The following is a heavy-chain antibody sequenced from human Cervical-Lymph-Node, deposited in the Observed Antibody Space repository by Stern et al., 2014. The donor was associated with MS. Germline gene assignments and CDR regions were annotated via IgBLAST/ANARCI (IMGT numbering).Heavy chain of an antibody. V-gene: IGHV4-30-4*01. Sequence: QVQLQQWGPGLVKPSQTLSLTCTVSGDSISSGDYYWSWIRQTPGKGLEWMGFIFYTGSTYYNPSLKSRLTISVDTSKNTFSLKLNSVTAADTAVYYCVRGRSIFDSWGQGTLVAVSS. D-gene: IGHD6-6*01. CDR1: GDSISSGDYY. CDR3: VRGRSIFDS. CDR2: IFYTGST. J-gene: IGHJ4*02.